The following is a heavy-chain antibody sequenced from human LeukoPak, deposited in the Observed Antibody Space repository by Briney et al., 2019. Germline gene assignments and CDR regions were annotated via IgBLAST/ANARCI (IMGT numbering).Heavy chain of an antibody. CDR3: ARDLEVAGTLSLLFDY. CDR1: GGTFTSYA. V-gene: IGHV1-69*13. J-gene: IGHJ4*02. CDR2: IIPIFGTA. D-gene: IGHD6-19*01. Sequence: SVKVSCKASGGTFTSYAISWVRRAPGQGLEWMGGIIPIFGTANYAQKFQGRVTITADESTSTAYMELSSLRSEDTAVYYCARDLEVAGTLSLLFDYWGQGTLVTVSS.